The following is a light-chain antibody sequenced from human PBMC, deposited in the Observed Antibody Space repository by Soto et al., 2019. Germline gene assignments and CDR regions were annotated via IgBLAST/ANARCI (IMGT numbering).Light chain of an antibody. CDR2: NNN. CDR3: ASWDDSLSGVL. CDR1: SSNIGSNP. V-gene: IGLV1-44*01. Sequence: QSVLTQPPSASGTPGRRAPSLVSGSSSNIGSNPVHWYQQLPGTVPQLLIHNNNQRPSRVPDRFSGSKSGTSASLAISGLQSEDEADYYCASWDDSLSGVLFGGGTKVTVL. J-gene: IGLJ2*01.